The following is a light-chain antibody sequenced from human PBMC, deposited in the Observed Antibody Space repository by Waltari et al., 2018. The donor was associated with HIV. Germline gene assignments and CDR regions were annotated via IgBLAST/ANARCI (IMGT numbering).Light chain of an antibody. CDR3: QQSYSTPPYT. V-gene: IGKV1-39*01. J-gene: IGKJ2*01. Sequence: DIQMTQSPSAPSASVGHRVTITCRAGQNIGHYVNWYRQEIGEAPNPLVFAATTLHRGVPSRFSASGSGTSFTLTIASLEPEDFALYFCQQSYSTPPYTFGQGTK. CDR2: AAT. CDR1: QNIGHY.